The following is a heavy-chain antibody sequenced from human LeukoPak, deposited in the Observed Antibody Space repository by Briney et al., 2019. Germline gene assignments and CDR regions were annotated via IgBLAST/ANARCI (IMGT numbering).Heavy chain of an antibody. CDR3: AREGGSYYGSYFDY. J-gene: IGHJ4*02. CDR2: ISAYNGNT. Sequence: SVKVSCKAPGYTFTSYGISWVRQAPGQGLEWMGWISAYNGNTNYAQKLQGRVTTITDTSTSTAYMELRSLRSDDTAVYYCAREGGSYYGSYFDYWGQGTLVTVSS. CDR1: GYTFTSYG. D-gene: IGHD1-26*01. V-gene: IGHV1-18*01.